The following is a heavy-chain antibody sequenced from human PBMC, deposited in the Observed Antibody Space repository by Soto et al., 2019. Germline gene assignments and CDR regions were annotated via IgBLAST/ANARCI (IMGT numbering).Heavy chain of an antibody. CDR2: MNPNNGNT. D-gene: IGHD7-27*01. CDR3: PHGPRNWGFED. V-gene: IGHV1-8*01. CDR1: GYTFTSDD. Sequence: QVQLVQSGAEVKKPGASVKISCKASGYTFTSDDFNWVRQATGQGREWMGWMNPNNGNTGYAQKFQGRVTMTRDTSISAGYMERRSLTSVDAAVCYGPHGPRNWGFEDWVQGTLVTVSA. J-gene: IGHJ4*02.